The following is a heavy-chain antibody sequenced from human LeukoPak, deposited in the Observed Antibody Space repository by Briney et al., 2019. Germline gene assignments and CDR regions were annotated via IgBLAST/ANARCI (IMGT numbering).Heavy chain of an antibody. CDR1: GGSISSYY. V-gene: IGHV4-59*01. CDR2: IYYSGST. CDR3: ARGSSRHDY. Sequence: RPSEKLSLTCTVSGGSISSYYWSWIRQPPGKGLEWIGYIYYSGSTNYNPSLKSRVTISVDTSKNQFSLKLSSVTAADTAVYYCARGSSRHDYWGQGTLVTVSS. D-gene: IGHD2-2*01. J-gene: IGHJ4*02.